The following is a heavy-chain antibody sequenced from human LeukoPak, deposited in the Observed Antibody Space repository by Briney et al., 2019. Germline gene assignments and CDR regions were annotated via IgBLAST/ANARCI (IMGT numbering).Heavy chain of an antibody. V-gene: IGHV1-69*04. CDR1: VGTSNSHA. CDR3: ATTNDGGGYQWGDFFDF. D-gene: IGHD3-22*01. CDR2: IIPNLGTT. J-gene: IGHJ4*02. Sequence: SVKVSCKASVGTSNSHAISWVRQAPGQGLEWMGRIIPNLGTTNRAQNFQDRVTLTADKSTNTAYMELTSLTSDDTAVYYCATTNDGGGYQWGDFFDFWGQGTLVTVSS.